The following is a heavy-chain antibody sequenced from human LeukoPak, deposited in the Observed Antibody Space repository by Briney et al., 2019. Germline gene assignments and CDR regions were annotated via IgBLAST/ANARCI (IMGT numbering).Heavy chain of an antibody. CDR1: GYTFTCYY. D-gene: IGHD3-22*01. J-gene: IGHJ4*02. V-gene: IGHV1-2*02. CDR2: INPNSGGT. CDR3: ARGDYYDSSGYYYFDY. Sequence: ASVKVSCKASGYTFTCYYMHWVRQAPGQRLEWMGWINPNSGGTNYAQKFQGRVTMTRDTSISTAYMELSRLRSDDTAVYYCARGDYYDSSGYYYFDYWGQGTLVTVSS.